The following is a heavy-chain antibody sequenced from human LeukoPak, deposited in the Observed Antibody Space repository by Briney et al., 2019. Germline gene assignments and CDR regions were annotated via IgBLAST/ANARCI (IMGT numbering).Heavy chain of an antibody. D-gene: IGHD3-22*01. V-gene: IGHV4-59*01. CDR1: GGSISSYY. Sequence: KPSETLSLTCTVSGGSISSYYWSWIRQPPGKGLEWIGYIYYSGSTNYNPSLKSRVTISVDTSKNQFSLKLSSVTAADTAVYYCARGLHTYYYDSSGYLYAFDIWGQGTMVTVSS. CDR3: ARGLHTYYYDSSGYLYAFDI. CDR2: IYYSGST. J-gene: IGHJ3*02.